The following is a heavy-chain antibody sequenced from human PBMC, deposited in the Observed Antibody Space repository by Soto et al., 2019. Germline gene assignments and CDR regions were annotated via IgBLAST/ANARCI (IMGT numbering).Heavy chain of an antibody. CDR2: INAGNGNT. V-gene: IGHV1-3*01. CDR3: VMLALGGHDAFDI. D-gene: IGHD3-16*01. J-gene: IGHJ3*02. CDR1: GYTFTSYA. Sequence: GASVKVSCKASGYTFTSYAMHWLRQAPGQRLEWMGWINAGNGNTKYSQKFQGRVTITRDTSASTAYMELSSLRSEDTAVYYCVMLALGGHDAFDIWGQGTMVTVSS.